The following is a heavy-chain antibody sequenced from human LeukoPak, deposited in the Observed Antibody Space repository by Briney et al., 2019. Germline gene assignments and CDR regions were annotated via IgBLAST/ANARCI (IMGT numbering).Heavy chain of an antibody. J-gene: IGHJ5*02. CDR2: VSSSSIYI. Sequence: PGGSLRLSCAASAFTFSSYSMHWVRQAPGKGLEWVSSVSSSSIYIYYVDSVKGRFTISRDNAKNSLYLQMNSLSAEDTAVYYCARGASNSGSYYNWFDPWGQGTLVSVSS. CDR3: ARGASNSGSYYNWFDP. CDR1: AFTFSSYS. D-gene: IGHD1-26*01. V-gene: IGHV3-21*01.